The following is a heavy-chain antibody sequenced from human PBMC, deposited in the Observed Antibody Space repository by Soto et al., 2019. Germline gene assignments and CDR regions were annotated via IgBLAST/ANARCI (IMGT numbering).Heavy chain of an antibody. Sequence: ASVKVSCKVSGYTLTELSMHWVRQAPGKGLEWMGGFDPEDGETIYAQKFQGRVTMTEDTSTDTAYMELSSLRSEDTAVYYCATELAIRSETPRYFSGGSCYPVADPWGRG. D-gene: IGHD2-15*01. J-gene: IGHJ5*02. CDR2: FDPEDGET. CDR1: GYTLTELS. CDR3: ATELAIRSETPRYFSGGSCYPVADP. V-gene: IGHV1-24*01.